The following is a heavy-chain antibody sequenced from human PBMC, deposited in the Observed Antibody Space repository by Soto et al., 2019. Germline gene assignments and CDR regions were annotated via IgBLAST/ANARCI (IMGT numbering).Heavy chain of an antibody. J-gene: IGHJ5*02. D-gene: IGHD3-3*01. V-gene: IGHV4-34*01. Sequence: PSETLSLTCAVYGGSFSGYYWSWIRQPPGKGLEWIGEINHSGSTNYNPSLKSRVVISIDTSRSQFSLRLNSLTAADRAVYFCARGVTVFGLVSRFWFDPWGQGTVVTVSS. CDR3: ARGVTVFGLVSRFWFDP. CDR1: GGSFSGYY. CDR2: INHSGST.